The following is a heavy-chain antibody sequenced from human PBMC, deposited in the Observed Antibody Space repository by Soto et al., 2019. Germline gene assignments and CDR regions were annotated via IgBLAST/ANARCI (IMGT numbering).Heavy chain of an antibody. V-gene: IGHV4-31*03. CDR1: VDSVSSGAYY. CDR3: ASSRKGGWTCDH. Sequence: SLSLTGTVSVDSVSSGAYYWSWFLQLPGKGLEWIGYVHSSGTSYYTPSLKSRLSISIDTSENQFSLNLNSVTAADTAVYYCASSRKGGWTCDHWGQGTLVTVSS. D-gene: IGHD6-19*01. J-gene: IGHJ1*01. CDR2: VHSSGTS.